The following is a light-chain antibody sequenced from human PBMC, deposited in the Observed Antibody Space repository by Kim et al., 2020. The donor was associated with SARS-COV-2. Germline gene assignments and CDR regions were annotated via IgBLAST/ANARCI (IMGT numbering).Light chain of an antibody. J-gene: IGKJ3*01. CDR3: QQYDTSPIFT. CDR1: QSVSSSY. CDR2: GAS. V-gene: IGKV3-20*01. Sequence: PGERATLSCRASQSVSSSYVAWYQQKPGQAPRLLIYGASRRATGIPDRFSGSGSGTDFALTISRLEPEDFAVYYCQQYDTSPIFTFGPGTKVDIK.